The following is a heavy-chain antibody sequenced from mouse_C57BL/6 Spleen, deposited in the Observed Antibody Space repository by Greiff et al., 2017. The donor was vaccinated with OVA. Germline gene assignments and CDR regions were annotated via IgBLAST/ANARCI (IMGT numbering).Heavy chain of an antibody. CDR3: ARSDSSGYLDY. Sequence: VKLQESGPELVKPGASVKLSCKASGYTITSYDINWVKQRPGQGLEWIGWIYPRDGSTKYNEKFKGKATLTVDTSSSTAYMELHSLTSEDSAVYFCARSDSSGYLDYWGQGTTLTVSS. D-gene: IGHD3-2*02. CDR1: GYTITSYD. CDR2: IYPRDGST. V-gene: IGHV1-85*01. J-gene: IGHJ2*01.